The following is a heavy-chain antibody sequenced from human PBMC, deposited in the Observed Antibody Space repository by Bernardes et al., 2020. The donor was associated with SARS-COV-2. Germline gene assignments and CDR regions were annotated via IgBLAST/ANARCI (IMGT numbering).Heavy chain of an antibody. CDR2: ISDDGSNK. CDR3: AKCVVGYYAVDV. Sequence: GGSLRLSCAASGFTFSSHAMHWVRQAPGKGLEWVTVISDDGSNKYYGDSVKGRFTVSRDNSKNTLYLQMNSLRAEDTAVYYCAKCVVGYYAVDVWGQGTTVTVSS. CDR1: GFTFSSHA. D-gene: IGHD2-15*01. J-gene: IGHJ6*02. V-gene: IGHV3-30*18.